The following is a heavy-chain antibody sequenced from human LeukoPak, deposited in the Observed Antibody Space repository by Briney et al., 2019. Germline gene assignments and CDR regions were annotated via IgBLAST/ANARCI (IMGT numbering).Heavy chain of an antibody. J-gene: IGHJ4*02. CDR1: GFSFSNFA. D-gene: IGHD1-7*01. CDR3: VNTPELGY. Sequence: GRSLRLSCAASGFSFSNFAMHWVRQAPGKGLEWVSSVRYDGTENYYADSVKGRFTISRDNSKNTLYLQMNSLRAEDTALYYCVNTPELGYWGQGTLVTVSS. CDR2: VRYDGTEN. V-gene: IGHV3-33*01.